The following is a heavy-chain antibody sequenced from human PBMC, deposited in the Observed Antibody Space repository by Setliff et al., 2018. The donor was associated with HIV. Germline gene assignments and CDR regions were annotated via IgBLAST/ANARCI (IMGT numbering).Heavy chain of an antibody. J-gene: IGHJ4*02. Sequence: PSETLSLTCTVSGGSMSSYYWSWIRQPPGKGLEWVGYIYYSGSTNYDPSPKSRVSISVDTSKNQFSLNLRSVTAADTAVYYCARERDDSGDYLSLFVHWGQGAMVTV. D-gene: IGHD4-17*01. CDR3: ARERDDSGDYLSLFVH. V-gene: IGHV4-59*12. CDR1: GGSMSSYY. CDR2: IYYSGST.